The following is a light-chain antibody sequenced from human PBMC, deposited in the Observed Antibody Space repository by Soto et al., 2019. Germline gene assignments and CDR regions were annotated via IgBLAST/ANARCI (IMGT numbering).Light chain of an antibody. CDR1: QSVSSGY. CDR2: GAS. V-gene: IGKV3-20*01. J-gene: IGKJ1*01. Sequence: DIVLTQSPGALSLSPGERATLSCGASQSVSSGYLAWYQQKPGQAPRLLIYGASTRATGIPDRFSGSGSGTDFTLTISRLEPEDFAVYYCQQYGSSPRTFGQGTKVDIK. CDR3: QQYGSSPRT.